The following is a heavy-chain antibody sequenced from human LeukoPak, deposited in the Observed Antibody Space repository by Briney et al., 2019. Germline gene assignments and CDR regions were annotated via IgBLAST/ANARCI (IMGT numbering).Heavy chain of an antibody. CDR3: ARAGRYYYDSSGYGY. Sequence: SETLSLTCAVYGGSFSGYYWSWIRQPPGKGLEWIGEINHSGSTNYNPSLKSRVTISVDTSKNQFSPKLSSVTAADTAVYYCARAGRYYYDSSGYGYWGQGTLVTVSS. CDR2: INHSGST. CDR1: GGSFSGYY. D-gene: IGHD3-22*01. J-gene: IGHJ4*02. V-gene: IGHV4-34*01.